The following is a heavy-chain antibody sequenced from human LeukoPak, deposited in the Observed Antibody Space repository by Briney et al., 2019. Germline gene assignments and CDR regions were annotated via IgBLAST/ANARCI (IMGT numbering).Heavy chain of an antibody. J-gene: IGHJ4*02. Sequence: GGSLRLSCAASGFTFRNYWMSWVRQAPGKGLEWVANIKFDGSEKFYVDSVKGRFTISRDNAKNSLYLQMNSLRAEDTAVYYCARAIDIVVVPAYDYWGQGTLVTVSS. V-gene: IGHV3-7*01. CDR2: IKFDGSEK. D-gene: IGHD2-2*01. CDR1: GFTFRNYW. CDR3: ARAIDIVVVPAYDY.